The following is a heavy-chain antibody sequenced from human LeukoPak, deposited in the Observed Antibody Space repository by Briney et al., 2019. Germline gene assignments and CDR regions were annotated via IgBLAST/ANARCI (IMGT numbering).Heavy chain of an antibody. CDR2: IYYSGST. V-gene: IGHV4-39*07. J-gene: IGHJ4*02. Sequence: SETLSLTCTVSGGSISSSSYYWGWIRQPPGKGLEWIGSIYYSGSTYYNPSLKSRVTISVDTSKNQFSLQLNSVTPEDTAVYYCARGLGWPYFDYWGQGTLVTVSS. CDR3: ARGLGWPYFDY. CDR1: GGSISSSSYY. D-gene: IGHD5-24*01.